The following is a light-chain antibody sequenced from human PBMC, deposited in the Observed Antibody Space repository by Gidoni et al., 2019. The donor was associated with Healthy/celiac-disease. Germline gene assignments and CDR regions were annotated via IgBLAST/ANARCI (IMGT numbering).Light chain of an antibody. V-gene: IGKV1-39*01. CDR3: QQSYSTPLT. CDR2: AAS. J-gene: IGKJ4*01. Sequence: DIQMNQSPSSLSASVGDRVTITCRASQSISSYLNWYQQKPGKAPKLLIYAASSLQSGVPSRFSGSGSGTDFTLTISSLQPEDFATYYCQQSYSTPLTFGGXAKVEIK. CDR1: QSISSY.